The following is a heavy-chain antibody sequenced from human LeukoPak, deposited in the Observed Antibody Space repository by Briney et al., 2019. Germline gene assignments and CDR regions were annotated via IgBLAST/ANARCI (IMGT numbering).Heavy chain of an antibody. CDR1: GCPFNSYT. CDR3: TREITFGDRSASSSAFDI. D-gene: IGHD4-17*01. J-gene: IGHJ3*02. V-gene: IGHV3-30*04. CDR2: ISYDERNE. Sequence: GGSLRLSCAASGCPFNSYTMHWVRQAPGMGLEWVAGISYDERNEFYAYSVKGRFTISRDNSKNTLYLETNSLSIVGAYVYYGTREITFGDRSASSSAFDIWGQGTMVTVST.